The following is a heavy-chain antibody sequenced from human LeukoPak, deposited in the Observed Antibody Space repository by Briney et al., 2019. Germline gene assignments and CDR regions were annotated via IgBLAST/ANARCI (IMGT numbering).Heavy chain of an antibody. V-gene: IGHV4-30-2*01. CDR3: ASSDY. Sequence: PSETLSLTCAVPGGSISSGGYSWSWIRQPPGKGLEWIGYIYHSGSTYYNPSLKSRVTISVDRSKNQFSLKLSSVTAADTAVYYCASSDYWGQGTLVTVSS. CDR2: IYHSGST. J-gene: IGHJ4*02. CDR1: GGSISSGGYS.